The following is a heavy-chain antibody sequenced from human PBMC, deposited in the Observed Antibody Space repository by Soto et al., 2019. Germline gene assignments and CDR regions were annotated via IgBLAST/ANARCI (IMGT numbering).Heavy chain of an antibody. D-gene: IGHD2-15*01. CDR2: IYHSGST. CDR3: ARRVVVARGTAFDI. V-gene: IGHV4-4*02. Sequence: SETLSLTCAVSGGSISSSNWWSWVRQPPGKGLEWIGEIYHSGSTNYNPSLKSRVTISVDKSKNQFSLKLSSVTAADTAVYYCARRVVVARGTAFDIWGQGTMVTVSS. J-gene: IGHJ3*02. CDR1: GGSISSSNW.